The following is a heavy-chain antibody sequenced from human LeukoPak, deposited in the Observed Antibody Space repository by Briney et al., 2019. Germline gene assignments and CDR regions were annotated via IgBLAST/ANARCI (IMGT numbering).Heavy chain of an antibody. CDR1: GSTFDDYA. CDR3: AKEYSSGGYAIDY. J-gene: IGHJ4*02. CDR2: ITWNSGGV. V-gene: IGHV3-9*01. Sequence: PGGSLRLSCAASGSTFDDYAVHWVRQAPGKGLEWVSAITWNSGGVAYADSVKGRFTISRDNAKTSLYLQMNNLRTEDTALYYCAKEYSSGGYAIDYWGQGTLVTVSS. D-gene: IGHD6-19*01.